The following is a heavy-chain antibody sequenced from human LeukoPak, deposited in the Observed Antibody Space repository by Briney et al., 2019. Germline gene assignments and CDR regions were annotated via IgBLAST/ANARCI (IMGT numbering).Heavy chain of an antibody. CDR3: AELGITMIGGV. J-gene: IGHJ6*04. D-gene: IGHD3-10*02. CDR1: GFSFSYYE. CDR2: INTDGSTT. V-gene: IGHV3-48*03. Sequence: GGSLRLSCAASGFSFSYYEMNWVRQAPGKGLEWVSYINTDGSTTYEADSVKGRFTISRDNAKNSLYLQMNSLRAEDTAVYYCAELGITMIGGVWGKGTTVTISS.